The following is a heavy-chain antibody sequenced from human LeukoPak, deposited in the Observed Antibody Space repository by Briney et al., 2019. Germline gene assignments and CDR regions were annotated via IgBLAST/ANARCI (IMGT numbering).Heavy chain of an antibody. CDR1: GGSISNGGYY. V-gene: IGHV4-31*03. J-gene: IGHJ4*02. CDR3: ARARPFSSRDLDY. Sequence: SETLSLTYTVSGGSISNGGYYWSWIRQHPGKGLEWIGYIYYSGSTYYNPSLKSRVIISIDTSKNQFSLNLSSVTAADTAVYYCARARPFSSRDLDYWGQGTLVTVSS. CDR2: IYYSGST.